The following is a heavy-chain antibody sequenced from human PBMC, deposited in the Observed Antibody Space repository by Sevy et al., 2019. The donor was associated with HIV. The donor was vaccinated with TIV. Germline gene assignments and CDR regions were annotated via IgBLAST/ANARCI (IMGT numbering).Heavy chain of an antibody. CDR3: AIGGSTSCYYLSYFAY. CDR1: GFTFNNYA. V-gene: IGHV3-23*01. Sequence: GGSLRLSCAASGFTFNNYAMTWVRQAPGKGLEWVSAVSGGGDTTYYADSVKGRFTISRDNSKNTLYLQMISLRAEDTAVYYWAIGGSTSCYYLSYFAYWGQGTLVTVSS. CDR2: VSGGGDTT. D-gene: IGHD2-21*01. J-gene: IGHJ4*02.